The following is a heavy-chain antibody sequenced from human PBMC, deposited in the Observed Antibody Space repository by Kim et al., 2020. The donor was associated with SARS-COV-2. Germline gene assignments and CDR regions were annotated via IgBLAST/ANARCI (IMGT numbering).Heavy chain of an antibody. D-gene: IGHD4-17*01. Sequence: SVKVSCKASGGTFSSYAISWVRQAPGQGLEWMGGIIPIFGTANYAQKFQGRVTITADESTSTAYMELSSLRSEDTAVYYCAREDYHGQDWFDPWGQGTLVTVSS. V-gene: IGHV1-69*13. J-gene: IGHJ5*02. CDR1: GGTFSSYA. CDR3: AREDYHGQDWFDP. CDR2: IIPIFGTA.